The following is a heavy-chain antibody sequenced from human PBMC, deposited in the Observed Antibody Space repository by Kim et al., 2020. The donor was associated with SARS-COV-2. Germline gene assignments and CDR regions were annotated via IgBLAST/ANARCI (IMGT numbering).Heavy chain of an antibody. CDR2: IYYSGST. J-gene: IGHJ4*02. CDR3: ARRGAATGSYYIDY. D-gene: IGHD3-22*01. Sequence: SETLSLTCTVSGGSISSYCWSWIRQPPGKGLEWIGYIYYSGSTSYNPSLKSRVTISVDTSKNQFSLNLSSVTAADTAVYYCARRGAATGSYYIDYWGQGTLVTVSS. CDR1: GGSISSYC. V-gene: IGHV4-59*08.